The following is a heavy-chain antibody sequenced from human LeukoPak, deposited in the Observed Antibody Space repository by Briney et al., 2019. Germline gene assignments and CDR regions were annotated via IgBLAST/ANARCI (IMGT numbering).Heavy chain of an antibody. Sequence: ASVKVSCKASGGTFSSYAISWVRQAPGQGLEWMGWISAYNGNTNYAQKLQGRVTMTTDTSTSTAYMELRSLRSDDTAVYYCARDPAHGASGSYLDPWGQGTLVTVSS. CDR2: ISAYNGNT. V-gene: IGHV1-18*01. CDR1: GGTFSSYA. D-gene: IGHD1-26*01. J-gene: IGHJ5*02. CDR3: ARDPAHGASGSYLDP.